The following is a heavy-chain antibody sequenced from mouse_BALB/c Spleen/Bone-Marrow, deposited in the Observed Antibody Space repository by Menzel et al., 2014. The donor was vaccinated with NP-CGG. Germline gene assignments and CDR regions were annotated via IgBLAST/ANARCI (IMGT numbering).Heavy chain of an antibody. CDR2: IDPAIGNT. D-gene: IGHD1-1*01. CDR1: GFNIKDTS. V-gene: IGHV14-3*02. J-gene: IGHJ3*01. CDR3: ANYCYGSSLFAY. Sequence: EVQLQQSGAEPVKPGASVKLSCTASGFNIKDTSMHWVKQRPEQGLEWIGRIDPAIGNTKYDPKFQGKATITADTSSNTAYLQLSRLTCEDTAVYYCANYCYGSSLFAYWGEGTLVSVSA.